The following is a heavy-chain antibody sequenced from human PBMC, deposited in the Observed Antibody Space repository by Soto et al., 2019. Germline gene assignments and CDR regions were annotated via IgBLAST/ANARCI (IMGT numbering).Heavy chain of an antibody. J-gene: IGHJ6*02. CDR1: GFTFSSYW. CDR3: ASRVVAAAIWYYGTDV. V-gene: IGHV3-74*01. CDR2: INSDGSST. Sequence: EVQLVESGGGLVQPGGSLRLSCAASGFTFSSYWMHWVRQAPGKGLVWVSRINSDGSSTSYADSVKGRFTISRDNAKNTLYLQMHWLWAENTAVDYCASRVVAAAIWYYGTDVWGQGSTVMVS. D-gene: IGHD6-25*01.